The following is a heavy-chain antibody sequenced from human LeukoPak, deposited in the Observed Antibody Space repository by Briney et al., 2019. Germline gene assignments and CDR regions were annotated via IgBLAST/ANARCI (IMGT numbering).Heavy chain of an antibody. CDR2: ISYDGSNK. J-gene: IGHJ4*02. D-gene: IGHD2-21*02. CDR3: AKDAFVEVTAPEFDY. V-gene: IGHV3-30*18. Sequence: GGSLRLSCAASGFTFSSYGMHWVRQAPGKGLEWVAVISYDGSNKYYADSVKGRFTISRDNSKNTLYLQMNSLRAEDTAVYYCAKDAFVEVTAPEFDYWGQGTLVTVSS. CDR1: GFTFSSYG.